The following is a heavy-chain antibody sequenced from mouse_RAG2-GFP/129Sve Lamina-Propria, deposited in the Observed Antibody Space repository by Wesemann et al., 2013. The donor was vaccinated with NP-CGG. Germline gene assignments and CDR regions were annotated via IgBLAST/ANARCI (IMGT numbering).Heavy chain of an antibody. CDR3: TPYYYGSSYVYFDV. CDR2: IDPENGDT. V-gene: IGHV14-4*01. Sequence: EVQLQQSGAELVRPGASVKLSCTASGFNIKDDYMHWVKQRPEQGLEWIGWIDPENGDTEYASKFQGKATITADTSSNTAYLQLSSLTSEDTAVYYCTPYYYGSSYVYFDVWGTGTTVTVSS. J-gene: IGHJ1*03. D-gene: IGHD1-1*01. CDR1: GFNIKDDY.